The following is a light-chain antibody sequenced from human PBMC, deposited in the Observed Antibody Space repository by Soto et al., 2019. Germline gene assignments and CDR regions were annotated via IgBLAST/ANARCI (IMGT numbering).Light chain of an antibody. J-gene: IGLJ2*01. CDR3: ASWDDSLNGVL. CDR2: SNN. CDR1: SSNIGTNT. Sequence: VLTQPPSASGTPGQRVTISCSGSSSNIGTNTVNWYQQLPGTAPKLLIYSNNQRPSGVPDRFSGSKSGTSASLAISGLQSEDEADYYCASWDDSLNGVLFGGGTKLTVL. V-gene: IGLV1-44*01.